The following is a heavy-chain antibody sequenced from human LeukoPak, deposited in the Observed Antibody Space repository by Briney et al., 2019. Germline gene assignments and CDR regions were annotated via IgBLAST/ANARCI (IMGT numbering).Heavy chain of an antibody. J-gene: IGHJ4*02. V-gene: IGHV3-23*01. D-gene: IGHD1-26*01. CDR1: GFTFSSYG. Sequence: GGSLRLSCAASGFTFSSYGMSWVRQAPGKGLEWVSAISGSGGSTYYADSVKGRFTVSRDNSKNSLYLQMSSLTAADTAVYYCAKDRSIGTYYTFDHWGQGTLVTVSS. CDR2: ISGSGGST. CDR3: AKDRSIGTYYTFDH.